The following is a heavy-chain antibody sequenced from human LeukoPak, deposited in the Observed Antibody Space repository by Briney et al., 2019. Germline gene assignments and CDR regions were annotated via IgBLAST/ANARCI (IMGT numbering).Heavy chain of an antibody. CDR2: INSDGINT. CDR1: GFTFSNYW. Sequence: GGSLRLSCAASGFTFSNYWMHWVRQAPGKGLVWVSRINSDGINTSYADSVKGRFTISRDNAKNTLNLQMNSLRAEDTAVYYCARGTNGYSYGSGFDYWGQGTLVTVSS. V-gene: IGHV3-74*01. CDR3: ARGTNGYSYGSGFDY. D-gene: IGHD5-18*01. J-gene: IGHJ4*02.